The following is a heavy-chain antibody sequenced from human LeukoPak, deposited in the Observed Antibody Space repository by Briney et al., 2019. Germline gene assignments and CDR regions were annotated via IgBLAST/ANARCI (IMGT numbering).Heavy chain of an antibody. CDR1: GFTFSSYG. Sequence: QPGRSLRLPCAASGFTFSSYGMHWVRQAPGKGLEWVAVIWYDGSNKYYADSVKGRFTISRDNSKNTLYLQMNSLRAEDTAVYYCARMKAVTLDYWGQGTLVTVSS. D-gene: IGHD4-11*01. CDR3: ARMKAVTLDY. V-gene: IGHV3-33*01. J-gene: IGHJ4*02. CDR2: IWYDGSNK.